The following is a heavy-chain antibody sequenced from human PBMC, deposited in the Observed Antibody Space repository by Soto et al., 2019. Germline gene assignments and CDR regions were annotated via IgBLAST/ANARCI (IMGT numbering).Heavy chain of an antibody. D-gene: IGHD5-18*01. CDR2: IWYDGSNK. CDR1: GFTFSSYG. J-gene: IGHJ4*02. Sequence: PGGSLRLSCAASGFTFSSYGMHWVRQAPGKGLEWVAVIWYDGSNKYYADSVKGRFTISRDNSKNTLYLQMNSLRAEDTAVYYCARDPGYSYGAFDYWGQGTLVTVSS. V-gene: IGHV3-33*01. CDR3: ARDPGYSYGAFDY.